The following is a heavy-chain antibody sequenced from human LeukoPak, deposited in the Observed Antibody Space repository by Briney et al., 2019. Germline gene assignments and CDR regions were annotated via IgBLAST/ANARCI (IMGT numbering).Heavy chain of an antibody. V-gene: IGHV5-51*01. CDR2: IYPGDSDT. CDR3: ARHCSSTSCHHAVDY. J-gene: IGHJ4*02. CDR1: GYSFTSYW. Sequence: GESLKISCKGSGYSFTSYWIGWVRQMPGKGLEWMGIIYPGDSDTRYSPSFQGQVTISADKSISTVYLQWSSLKASDTAMYYCARHCSSTSCHHAVDYWGQGTLVTVSS. D-gene: IGHD2-2*01.